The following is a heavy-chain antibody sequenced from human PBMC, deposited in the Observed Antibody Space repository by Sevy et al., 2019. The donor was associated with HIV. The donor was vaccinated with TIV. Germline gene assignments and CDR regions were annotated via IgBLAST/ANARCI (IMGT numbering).Heavy chain of an antibody. CDR3: ARVYSSGWLDY. J-gene: IGHJ4*02. CDR1: GGSISSYY. V-gene: IGHV4-59*01. D-gene: IGHD6-19*01. Sequence: AETLSLTCTVSGGSISSYYWSWIRQPPGKGLEWIGYIYYSGSTNYNPSLKSRVTISVDTSKNQFSLKLSSVTAADTAVDYCARVYSSGWLDYWGQGTLVIVSS. CDR2: IYYSGST.